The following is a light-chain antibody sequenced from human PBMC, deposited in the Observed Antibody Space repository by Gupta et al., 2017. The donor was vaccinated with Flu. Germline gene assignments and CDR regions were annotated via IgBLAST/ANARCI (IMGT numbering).Light chain of an antibody. CDR2: AAS. CDR3: QQSHSTPPT. V-gene: IGKV1-39*01. Sequence: DIQMTQSPSSLSASVGDRVTITCRASQSISTNLNWYQQKPGKPPKFLIYAASSLKSGVASRFSGRGSGTDFTLTISSLQPEDFATYYCQQSHSTPPTFGQGTKLEI. J-gene: IGKJ2*01. CDR1: QSISTN.